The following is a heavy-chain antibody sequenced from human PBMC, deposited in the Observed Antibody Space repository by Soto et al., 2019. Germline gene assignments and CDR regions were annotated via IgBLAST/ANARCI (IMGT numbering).Heavy chain of an antibody. D-gene: IGHD6-19*01. J-gene: IGHJ4*02. CDR3: AKDMHSSGWYEGMIDY. CDR1: GFTFDDYA. V-gene: IGHV3-9*01. Sequence: GGSLRLSCAASGFTFDDYAMHWVRQAPGKGLEWVSGISWNSGSIGYADSVKGRFTISRDNAKNSLYLQMNSLRAEDTALYYCAKDMHSSGWYEGMIDYWGQGTLVTVSS. CDR2: ISWNSGSI.